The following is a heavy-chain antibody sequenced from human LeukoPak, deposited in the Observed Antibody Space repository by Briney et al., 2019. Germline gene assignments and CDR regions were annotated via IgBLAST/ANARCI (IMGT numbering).Heavy chain of an antibody. CDR3: AKEDRGYSYGSANDY. V-gene: IGHV3-30*02. CDR2: IRYDGSNK. D-gene: IGHD5-18*01. CDR1: GFTFSSYG. Sequence: GGSLRLSCAASGFTFSSYGMHWVRQAPGKGLEWVAFIRYDGSNKYYADSVKGRFTISRDNSKNTLYLQMNSLRAEDTAVYYCAKEDRGYSYGSANDYWGQGTLVTVSS. J-gene: IGHJ4*02.